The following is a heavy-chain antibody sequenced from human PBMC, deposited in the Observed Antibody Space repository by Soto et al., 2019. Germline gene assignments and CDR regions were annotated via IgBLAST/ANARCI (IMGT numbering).Heavy chain of an antibody. V-gene: IGHV3-9*01. CDR2: ISCTGDSM. Sequence: EVQLVESGGGVVQPGRSLRLSCAASGFTFDNYAMHWVRQAPGKCLEWVAGISCTGDSMAYADSVKGRFTISRDNAKNSLYLQMNSLSAEDTAFYYCAKDRRQWLGLDHWGQGTLVTVSS. CDR3: AKDRRQWLGLDH. CDR1: GFTFDNYA. D-gene: IGHD6-19*01. J-gene: IGHJ4*02.